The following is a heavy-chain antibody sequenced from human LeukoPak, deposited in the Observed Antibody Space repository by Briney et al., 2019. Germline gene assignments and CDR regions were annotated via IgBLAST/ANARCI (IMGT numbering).Heavy chain of an antibody. J-gene: IGHJ3*02. CDR1: GFTFDDYA. V-gene: IGHV3-9*01. Sequence: PGGSLRLSCAASGFTFDDYAMHWVRQAPGKGLEWVSGIGWNSGSIGYADSVKGRFTISRDNAKNSLYLQMNSLRAEDTALYYCAKDIVRGYCSSTSCPRSGVAFDIWGQGTMVTVSS. D-gene: IGHD2-2*01. CDR2: IGWNSGSI. CDR3: AKDIVRGYCSSTSCPRSGVAFDI.